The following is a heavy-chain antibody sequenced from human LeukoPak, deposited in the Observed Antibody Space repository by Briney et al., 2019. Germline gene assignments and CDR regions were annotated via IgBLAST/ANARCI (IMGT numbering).Heavy chain of an antibody. CDR1: GFTFSSYA. CDR3: ARELFGSGSCPDY. Sequence: ERSLRLSCTAPGFTFSSYAIHWIRQAPGKGLECVALVWHDGSNKYYADSVKGRFTISRDNSKNTVYLQMNSLRAEDTAVYYCARELFGSGSCPDYWGQGTLVTVSS. CDR2: VWHDGSNK. V-gene: IGHV3-33*01. J-gene: IGHJ4*02. D-gene: IGHD3-10*01.